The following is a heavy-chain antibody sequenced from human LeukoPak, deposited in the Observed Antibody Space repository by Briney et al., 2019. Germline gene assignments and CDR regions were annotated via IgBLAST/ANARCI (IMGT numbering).Heavy chain of an antibody. CDR1: GYTFTSYY. CDR2: MNPNSGNT. CDR3: ARGRGSSWYYWFDP. D-gene: IGHD6-13*01. Sequence: GASVKVSCKASGYTFTSYYMHWVRQATGQGLEWMGWMNPNSGNTGYAQKFQGRVTMTRNTSISTAYMELSSLRSEDTAVYYCARGRGSSWYYWFDPWGQGTLVTVSS. J-gene: IGHJ5*02. V-gene: IGHV1-8*02.